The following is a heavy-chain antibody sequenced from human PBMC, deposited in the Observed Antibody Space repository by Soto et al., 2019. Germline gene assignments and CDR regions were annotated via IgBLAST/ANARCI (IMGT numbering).Heavy chain of an antibody. D-gene: IGHD6-6*01. V-gene: IGHV3-23*01. CDR1: GFTFSSYA. CDR2: ISGSGGST. J-gene: IGHJ4*02. CDR3: AKDPIAARPGNYFDY. Sequence: GGSLRLSCAASGFTFSSYAMSWVRQAPGKGLEWVSAISGSGGSTYYADSVKGRFTISGDNSKNTLYLQMNSLRAEDTAVYYCAKDPIAARPGNYFDYWGQGTLVTVSS.